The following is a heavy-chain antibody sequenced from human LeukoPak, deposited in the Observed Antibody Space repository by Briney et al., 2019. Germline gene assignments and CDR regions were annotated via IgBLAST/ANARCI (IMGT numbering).Heavy chain of an antibody. J-gene: IGHJ4*02. CDR2: IYSSGST. Sequence: SETLSLTCTVSGGSIISYYWSWIRQPAGKGLEWIGRIYSSGSTNYNPSLKSRVTMSVDTSKNQFSLNLRSVTAADRAVYYCARAPTREGGGALFDYWGQGTLVTVSS. V-gene: IGHV4-4*07. CDR3: ARAPTREGGGALFDY. CDR1: GGSIISYY. D-gene: IGHD3-16*01.